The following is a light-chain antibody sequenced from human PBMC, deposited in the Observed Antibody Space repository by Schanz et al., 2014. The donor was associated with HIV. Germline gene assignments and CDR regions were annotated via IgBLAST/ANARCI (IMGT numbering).Light chain of an antibody. V-gene: IGLV2-14*03. CDR3: QSCDISLSGVV. CDR2: DVS. CDR1: SSDVGGYNY. J-gene: IGLJ2*01. Sequence: QSALTQPASVSGSPGQSITISCTGTSSDVGGYNYVSWYQQHPDKVPKLMIYDVSNRPSGVPDRFSGSKSGNTASLTVSGLQAEDEADYYCQSCDISLSGVVFGGGTKLTVL.